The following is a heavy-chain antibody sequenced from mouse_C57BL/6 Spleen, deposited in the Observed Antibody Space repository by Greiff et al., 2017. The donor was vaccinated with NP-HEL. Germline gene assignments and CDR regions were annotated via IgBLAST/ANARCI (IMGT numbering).Heavy chain of an antibody. V-gene: IGHV1-55*01. Sequence: VQLQQPGAELVKPGASVKMSCKASGYTFTSYWITWVKQRPGQGLEWIGDIYPGSGSTNYNEKFKSKATLTVDTSSNTANMQLSSLTSEDSADDYCARQLTRYWGQGTTLTVAS. CDR2: IYPGSGST. D-gene: IGHD3-2*02. CDR1: GYTFTSYW. CDR3: ARQLTRY. J-gene: IGHJ2*01.